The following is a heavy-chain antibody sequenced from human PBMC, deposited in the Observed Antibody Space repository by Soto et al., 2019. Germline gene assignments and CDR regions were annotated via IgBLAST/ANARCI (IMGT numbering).Heavy chain of an antibody. CDR3: ARDDYDDSSGDFDY. Sequence: QVQLVQSGAEVKKPGASVKVSCKASGYTFTSYGISWVRQAPGQGLEWMGWISAYNGNTNYAQKLQGRVTMTTDTHXTTACMELRSLRSDDTAVYYCARDDYDDSSGDFDYWGQGTLVTVSS. D-gene: IGHD3-22*01. CDR2: ISAYNGNT. CDR1: GYTFTSYG. V-gene: IGHV1-18*01. J-gene: IGHJ4*02.